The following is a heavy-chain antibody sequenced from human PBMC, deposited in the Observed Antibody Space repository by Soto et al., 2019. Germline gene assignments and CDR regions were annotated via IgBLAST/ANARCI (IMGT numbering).Heavy chain of an antibody. CDR1: GGSFSNFG. Sequence: SVKVSCKASGGSFSNFGISWVRQAPGQGLEWMGGIVPVFGRPNYAQRFRGRLTITADESTSTGYMELISLRSDDSAIYYCARVAYWGPGTQVTVSS. CDR3: ARVAY. CDR2: IVPVFGRP. V-gene: IGHV1-69*13. J-gene: IGHJ4*02.